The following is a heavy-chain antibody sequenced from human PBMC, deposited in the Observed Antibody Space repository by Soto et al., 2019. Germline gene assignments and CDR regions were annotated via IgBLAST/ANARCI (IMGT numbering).Heavy chain of an antibody. Sequence: PSETLSLTCTVSGGSISNYYWSWIRQPPGKGLEWIGYIYYSGSTNYNPSLKSRVTISVDTSKNQFSLNLNSVTAADTAVYYCARGVALEVWGQGTLDIGYSGM. D-gene: IGHD2-15*01. CDR3: ARGVALEVWGQGTLDIGYSGM. CDR1: GGSISNYY. J-gene: IGHJ6*01. V-gene: IGHV4-59*01. CDR2: IYYSGST.